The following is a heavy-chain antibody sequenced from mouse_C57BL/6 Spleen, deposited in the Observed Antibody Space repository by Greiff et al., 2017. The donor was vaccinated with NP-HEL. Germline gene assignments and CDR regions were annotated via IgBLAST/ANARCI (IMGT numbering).Heavy chain of an antibody. CDR2: IHPNSGST. D-gene: IGHD1-1*01. Sequence: QVQLKQPGAELVKPGASVKLSCKASGYTFTSYWMHWVKQRPGLGLEWIGMIHPNSGSTNYNEKFKSKATLTVDKSSSTAYMQLSSLTSEDSAVYYCARSLYGSGYFDVWGTGTTVTVSS. J-gene: IGHJ1*03. CDR1: GYTFTSYW. CDR3: ARSLYGSGYFDV. V-gene: IGHV1-64*01.